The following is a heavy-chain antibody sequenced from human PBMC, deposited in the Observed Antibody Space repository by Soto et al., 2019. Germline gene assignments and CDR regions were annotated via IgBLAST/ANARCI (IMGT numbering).Heavy chain of an antibody. CDR2: INSDGTLT. CDR1: GFSLNNYW. J-gene: IGHJ4*02. V-gene: IGHV3-74*01. Sequence: ERSLRLSCAASGFSLNNYWMHSVRQDPGKGLVWVSRINSDGTLTNYADSVKGRCTIARDNAKNTLRLQMNSLRAEDTAVYYCARGISGAYDSTYDWWGQGTLVTVSS. D-gene: IGHD5-12*01. CDR3: ARGISGAYDSTYDW.